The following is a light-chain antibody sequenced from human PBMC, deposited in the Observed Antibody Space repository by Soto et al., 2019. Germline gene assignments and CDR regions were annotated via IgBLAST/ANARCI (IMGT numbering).Light chain of an antibody. CDR1: QSVGNTY. CDR2: ATS. J-gene: IGKJ1*01. V-gene: IGKV3-20*01. CDR3: QQYISSPLT. Sequence: EIVLTQSPATLSLSPGERATLSCRASQSVGNTYLAWYQQKPGQAPRLLIYATSNRATGIPDRFSASGSGTDFTLTISRLEPEDFAVYYCQQYISSPLTFGQGTKVDIK.